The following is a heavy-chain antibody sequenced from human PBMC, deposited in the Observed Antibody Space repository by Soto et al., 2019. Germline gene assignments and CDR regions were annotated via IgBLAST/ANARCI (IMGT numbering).Heavy chain of an antibody. CDR1: GGTFSSYT. J-gene: IGHJ4*02. D-gene: IGHD6-13*01. Sequence: GASVKVSCKASGGTFSSYTISWVRQAPGQGLEWMGRIIPILGIANYAQKFQGRVTITADKSTSTAYMELSSLRSEDTAVYYCARAPDKYSSSWYHIDYWGQGTLVTVSS. CDR3: ARAPDKYSSSWYHIDY. CDR2: IIPILGIA. V-gene: IGHV1-69*02.